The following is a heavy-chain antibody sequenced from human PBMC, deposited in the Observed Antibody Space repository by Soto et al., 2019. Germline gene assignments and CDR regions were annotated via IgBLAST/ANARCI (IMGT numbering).Heavy chain of an antibody. Sequence: SLRLSCAASGFTFSSYSMNWVRQAPGKGLEWVSSISSSSSYIYYADSVKGRFTISRDNAKNSLYLQMNSLRAEDTAVYYCARGLYYYDSSGYYGNWGQGTLVTVSS. CDR1: GFTFSSYS. CDR3: ARGLYYYDSSGYYGN. V-gene: IGHV3-21*01. J-gene: IGHJ4*02. D-gene: IGHD3-22*01. CDR2: ISSSSSYI.